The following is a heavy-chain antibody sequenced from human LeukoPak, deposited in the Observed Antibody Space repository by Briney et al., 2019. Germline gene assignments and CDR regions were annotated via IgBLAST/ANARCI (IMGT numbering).Heavy chain of an antibody. Sequence: PSQTLSLTCTVSGGSISSGGYYWSWIRQPPGKGLEWIGYIYHSGSTYYNPSLKSRVTISVDRSKNQFSLKLSSVTAADTAVYYCARRGEGSSSHGYWGQGTLVTVSS. J-gene: IGHJ4*02. V-gene: IGHV4-30-2*01. CDR2: IYHSGST. CDR1: GGSISSGGYY. D-gene: IGHD6-6*01. CDR3: ARRGEGSSSHGY.